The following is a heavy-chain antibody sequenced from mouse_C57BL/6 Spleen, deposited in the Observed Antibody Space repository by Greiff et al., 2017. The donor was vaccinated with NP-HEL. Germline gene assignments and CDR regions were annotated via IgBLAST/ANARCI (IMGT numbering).Heavy chain of an antibody. Sequence: EVKLVESGGGLVKPGGSLKLSCAASGFTFSDYGMHWVRQAPEKGLEWVAYISSGSGNIYYADTVKGRFTISRDNAKNTLFLQMSSLRSEDTAMYYCARPTEYYFDYWGQGTTLTVSS. CDR1: GFTFSDYG. V-gene: IGHV5-17*01. CDR2: ISSGSGNI. CDR3: ARPTEYYFDY. J-gene: IGHJ2*01.